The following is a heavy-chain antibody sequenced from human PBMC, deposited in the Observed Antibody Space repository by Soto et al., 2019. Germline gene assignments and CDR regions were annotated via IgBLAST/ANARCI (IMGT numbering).Heavy chain of an antibody. Sequence: QITLKESGPTLVKPTQTLTLTCTFTGFSLSTSGVGVGWIRQPQGKALEWLAFIFWDDDKRYSPSLKSRLTITKXXSXIXXVLIMTNVDPVDTATYYCAHSGYCSSDSCLHWFDPWGQGTLVTVSS. J-gene: IGHJ5*02. CDR1: GFSLSTSGVG. V-gene: IGHV2-5*02. CDR3: AHSGYCSSDSCLHWFDP. CDR2: IFWDDDK. D-gene: IGHD2-15*01.